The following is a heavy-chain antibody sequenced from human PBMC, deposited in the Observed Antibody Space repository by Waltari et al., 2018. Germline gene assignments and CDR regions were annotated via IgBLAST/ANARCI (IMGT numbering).Heavy chain of an antibody. V-gene: IGHV3-74*01. CDR2: INSDGSTT. D-gene: IGHD5-12*01. CDR3: AVYLRSSPFDP. CDR1: GFTFRRYW. J-gene: IGHJ5*02. Sequence: EVQLVESGGGLVQPGGSLRLSCAASGFTFRRYWMHLFRQAPGKGLVWVARINSDGSTTGYADSVKGRFTISRDNTKNTLSLQMNSLRDEDTAVYYCAVYLRSSPFDPWGQGTLVTVSS.